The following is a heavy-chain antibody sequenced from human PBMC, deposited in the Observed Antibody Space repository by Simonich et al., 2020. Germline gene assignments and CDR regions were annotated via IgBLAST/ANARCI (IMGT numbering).Heavy chain of an antibody. V-gene: IGHV4-59*08. CDR3: ARSLGYYYYYYGMDV. CDR1: GGSISSYY. D-gene: IGHD1-26*01. J-gene: IGHJ6*02. Sequence: QVQLQESGPGLVKPSETLSLTCTVSGGSISSYYWSWIRQPPGQGLEWIGYIYYSASTNYNPSLKSRVTISVDTSKNQFSLKLSSVTAADTAVYYCARSLGYYYYYYGMDVWGQGTTVTVSS. CDR2: IYYSAST.